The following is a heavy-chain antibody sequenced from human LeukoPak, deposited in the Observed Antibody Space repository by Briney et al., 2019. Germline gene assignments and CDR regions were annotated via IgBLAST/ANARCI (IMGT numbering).Heavy chain of an antibody. Sequence: SETLSLTCTVSGGSISSYYWSWIRQPPGKGLEWFGYIYYSGSTNYNPSLKSRVTISVDTSKNQFSLKLSSVTAADTAVYYCARDYYGSGSYYNDYYYYMDVWGKGTTVTVSS. CDR2: IYYSGST. CDR1: GGSISSYY. D-gene: IGHD3-10*01. CDR3: ARDYYGSGSYYNDYYYYMDV. V-gene: IGHV4-59*01. J-gene: IGHJ6*03.